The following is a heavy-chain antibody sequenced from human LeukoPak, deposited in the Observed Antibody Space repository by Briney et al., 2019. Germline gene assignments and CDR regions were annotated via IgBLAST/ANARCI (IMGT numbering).Heavy chain of an antibody. Sequence: SETLSLTCTVSGGSISSSSYYWGWIRQPPGKGLEWIGSIYYSGSTYYNPSLKSRVTISVDTSKNQFSLKLSSVTAADTAVYYCARHKGGSYPNWFDPWGQGTLVTVYS. V-gene: IGHV4-39*01. CDR2: IYYSGST. CDR3: ARHKGGSYPNWFDP. CDR1: GGSISSSSYY. J-gene: IGHJ5*02. D-gene: IGHD1-26*01.